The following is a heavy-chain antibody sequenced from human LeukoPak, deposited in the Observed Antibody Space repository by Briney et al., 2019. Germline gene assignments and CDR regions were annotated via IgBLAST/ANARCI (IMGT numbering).Heavy chain of an antibody. Sequence: GGSLRLSCAASGFTFSSYWMHWVRQAPGKELVWVSRISSDESSTSYADSVKGRFTISRDNAKSTLYLQMNSLRAEDTAVYYCAREGSGWYYFDYWGQGTLVTVSS. J-gene: IGHJ4*02. V-gene: IGHV3-74*01. CDR2: ISSDESST. CDR1: GFTFSSYW. D-gene: IGHD6-19*01. CDR3: AREGSGWYYFDY.